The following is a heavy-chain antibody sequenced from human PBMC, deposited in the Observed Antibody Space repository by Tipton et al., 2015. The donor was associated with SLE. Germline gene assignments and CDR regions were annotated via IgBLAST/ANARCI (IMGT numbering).Heavy chain of an antibody. CDR2: ISYDGSNK. V-gene: IGHV3-30*18. CDR3: AKDLAAAANLYYYMDV. J-gene: IGHJ6*03. D-gene: IGHD6-13*01. CDR1: GFSFSSYG. Sequence: SLRLSCAASGFSFSSYGMHWVRQAPGKGLEWVAVISYDGSNKYYVDSVKGRFTISRDNSKNTLYLQMNSLRAEDTAVYYCAKDLAAAANLYYYMDVWGQGTLVTVSS.